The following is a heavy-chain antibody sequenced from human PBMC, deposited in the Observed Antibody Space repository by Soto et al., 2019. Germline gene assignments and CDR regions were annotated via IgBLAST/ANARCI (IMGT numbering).Heavy chain of an antibody. CDR1: GYTFTGYY. CDR2: INPNSGGT. V-gene: IGHV1-2*04. CDR3: AKDTGTRFLSGYRIPVDYFDY. D-gene: IGHD3-3*01. Sequence: ASVKVSCKASGYTFTGYYMHWVRQAPGQGLEWMGWINPNSGGTNYAQKFQGWVTMTRDTSISTAYMELSSLRSEDTAVYYCAKDTGTRFLSGYRIPVDYFDYWGQGTLVTVSS. J-gene: IGHJ4*02.